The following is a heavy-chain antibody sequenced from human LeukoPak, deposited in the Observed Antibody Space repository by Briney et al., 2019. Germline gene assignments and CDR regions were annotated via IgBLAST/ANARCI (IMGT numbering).Heavy chain of an antibody. J-gene: IGHJ4*02. V-gene: IGHV1-2*02. CDR3: ARDWLAAARPFDY. CDR1: GYTFTGYY. Sequence: ASVKVSCKASGYTFTGYYMHWVRQAPGQGLEWMGWINPNSGGTNYAQKFQGRVTMTRDTSISTAYMELSRLRSDDTAVYYCARDWLAAARPFDYWGQGTLVTVSS. CDR2: INPNSGGT. D-gene: IGHD6-13*01.